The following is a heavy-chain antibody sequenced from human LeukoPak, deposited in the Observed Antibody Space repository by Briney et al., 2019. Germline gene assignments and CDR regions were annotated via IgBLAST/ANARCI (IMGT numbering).Heavy chain of an antibody. CDR2: VDYIGST. CDR1: GGSISSFY. V-gene: IGHV4-59*01. D-gene: IGHD3-22*01. Sequence: SSETLSLTCTVSGGSISSFYWTWIRQPPGKGLEWIGSVDYIGSTTYNPSLKSRVTISVDTSKKQFSLKLNSVTAAETAVYYCARGRGDSRGTSFDYWGQGTLVTVSS. CDR3: ARGRGDSRGTSFDY. J-gene: IGHJ4*02.